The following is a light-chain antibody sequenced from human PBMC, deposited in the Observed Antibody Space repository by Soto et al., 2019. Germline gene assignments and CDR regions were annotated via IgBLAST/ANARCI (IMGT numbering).Light chain of an antibody. CDR3: SSYTSSSTPWV. CDR2: EVS. V-gene: IGLV2-14*01. J-gene: IGLJ3*02. Sequence: QSVLTQAASESGSPGQSITISCTGTSSDVGGYNYVSWYQQHPGKAPKLMIYEVSNRPSGVSNRFSGSKSGNTASLTISGLQAEDEADYYCSSYTSSSTPWVFGGGTKVTVL. CDR1: SSDVGGYNY.